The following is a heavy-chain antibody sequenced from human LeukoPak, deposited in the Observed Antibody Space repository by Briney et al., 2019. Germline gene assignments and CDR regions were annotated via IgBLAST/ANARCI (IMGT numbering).Heavy chain of an antibody. J-gene: IGHJ4*02. V-gene: IGHV3-30-3*01. Sequence: PGGSLRLSCAASGFTFSSYAMHWVRQAPGKGLEWVAVISYDGSNKYYADSVKGRFTISRDNSKNTLYLQMNSLRAEDTAVYYCAKDFSIAAAGSPYFDYWGQGTLVTVSS. CDR2: ISYDGSNK. D-gene: IGHD6-13*01. CDR3: AKDFSIAAAGSPYFDY. CDR1: GFTFSSYA.